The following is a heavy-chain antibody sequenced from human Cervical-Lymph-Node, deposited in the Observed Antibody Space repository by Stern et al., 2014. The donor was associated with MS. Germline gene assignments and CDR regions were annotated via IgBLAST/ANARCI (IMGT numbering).Heavy chain of an antibody. J-gene: IGHJ4*02. D-gene: IGHD4-17*01. Sequence: EDQLVESGGGLVQPGGSLRLSCAASGFTFSSYWMHWVRQAPGKGLGGVSRINSDGSSTSYADSVKGRFTISRDNAKNTLYLQMNSLRAEDTAVYYCAREDYGDYVFYDYWGQGTLVTVSS. CDR1: GFTFSSYW. CDR2: INSDGSST. CDR3: AREDYGDYVFYDY. V-gene: IGHV3-74*02.